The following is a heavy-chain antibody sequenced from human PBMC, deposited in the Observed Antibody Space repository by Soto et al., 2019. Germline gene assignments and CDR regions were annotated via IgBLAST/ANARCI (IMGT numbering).Heavy chain of an antibody. Sequence: GGSLRLSCAASGFTFSSYAMRWVRQAPGMGLEWVSVISGSGGSTYYADSVKGRFTISRDNSKNTLYLQMNSLRAEDTAVYYCAKGPYYYDSSGHYYFDYWGQGTLVTVSS. CDR2: ISGSGGST. V-gene: IGHV3-23*01. CDR3: AKGPYYYDSSGHYYFDY. D-gene: IGHD3-22*01. CDR1: GFTFSSYA. J-gene: IGHJ4*02.